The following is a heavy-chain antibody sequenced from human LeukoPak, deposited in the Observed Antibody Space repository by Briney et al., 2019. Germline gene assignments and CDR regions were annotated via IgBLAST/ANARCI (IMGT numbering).Heavy chain of an antibody. CDR1: GFTFSGYS. V-gene: IGHV3-21*01. D-gene: IGHD3-22*01. CDR3: AREVSEGFDF. J-gene: IGHJ4*02. Sequence: GGPLRLSCTASGFTFSGYSMNWIRQAPGKGLEWVSSFGTRSTSIYHAGSVKGRFAISKDNAKNSLYLQMNSLRAEDTALYYCAREVSEGFDFWGQGTLVTVSS. CDR2: FGTRSTSI.